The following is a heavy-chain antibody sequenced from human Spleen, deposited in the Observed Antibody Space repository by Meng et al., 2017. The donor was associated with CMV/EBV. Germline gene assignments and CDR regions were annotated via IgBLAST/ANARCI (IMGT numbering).Heavy chain of an antibody. Sequence: SCKASGYTFTTYPIHWVRQAPGQRLEWMGWINAGNGNTKYSQKFQGRVTITRDTSANTAYMELSSLRSEDTAVYYCARATSLPYFDYWGLGTLVTVSS. V-gene: IGHV1-3*01. CDR3: ARATSLPYFDY. J-gene: IGHJ4*02. CDR2: INAGNGNT. CDR1: GYTFTTYP.